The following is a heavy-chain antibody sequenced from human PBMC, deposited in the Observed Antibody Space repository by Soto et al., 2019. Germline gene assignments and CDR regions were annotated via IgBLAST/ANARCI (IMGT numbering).Heavy chain of an antibody. J-gene: IGHJ6*02. CDR2: INPNSGGT. CDR3: ASVGNGSGSYIFGMDV. CDR1: GYTFTGYY. D-gene: IGHD3-10*01. Sequence: ASVKVSCKASGYTFTGYYMHWVRQAPGQGLEWMGWINPNSGGTNYAQKFQGWVTMTRDTSISTAYMELSRLRSDDTAVYYCASVGNGSGSYIFGMDVWGQGTTVTVSS. V-gene: IGHV1-2*04.